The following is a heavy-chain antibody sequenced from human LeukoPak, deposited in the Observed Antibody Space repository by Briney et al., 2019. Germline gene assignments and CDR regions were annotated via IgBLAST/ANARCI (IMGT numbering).Heavy chain of an antibody. V-gene: IGHV3-33*01. CDR1: GFTFSSYG. J-gene: IGHJ6*02. D-gene: IGHD6-19*01. CDR3: ARAGIAVAGNYYYYYGMDV. CDR2: IWYDGSNK. Sequence: PGGSLRLSCAASGFTFSSYGMHWVRQAPGKGLEWVAVIWYDGSNKYYADSVKGRFTISRDNSKSTLYLQMNSLRAEDTAVYYCARAGIAVAGNYYYYYGMDVWGQGTTVTVSS.